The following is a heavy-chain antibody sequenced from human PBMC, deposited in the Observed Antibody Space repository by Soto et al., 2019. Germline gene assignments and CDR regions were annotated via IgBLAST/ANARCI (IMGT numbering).Heavy chain of an antibody. J-gene: IGHJ4*02. CDR3: AGIAVAGTIDY. Sequence: ASVKVSCKASGYTFTSYYMHWVRQAPGQGLEWMGIINPSGGSTSYAQKFQGRATMTRDTSTSTVYMELSSLRSEDTAVYYCAGIAVAGTIDYWGQGTLVTVSS. CDR2: INPSGGST. V-gene: IGHV1-46*03. CDR1: GYTFTSYY. D-gene: IGHD6-19*01.